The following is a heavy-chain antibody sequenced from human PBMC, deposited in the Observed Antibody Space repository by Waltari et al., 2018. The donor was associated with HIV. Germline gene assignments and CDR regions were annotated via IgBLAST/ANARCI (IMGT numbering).Heavy chain of an antibody. CDR3: ARDLLRPEPLVVDTAMVKDY. D-gene: IGHD5-18*01. CDR2: RIPIFGTA. J-gene: IGHJ4*02. Sequence: QVQLVQSGAEVKKPGSSVKVSCKASGGTFSSYAISWVRQAPGQGLGWMGGRIPIFGTANYAQKFQGRVTMTADESTSTAYMELSSLRSEDTAVYYCARDLLRPEPLVVDTAMVKDYWGQGTLVTVSS. CDR1: GGTFSSYA. V-gene: IGHV1-69*12.